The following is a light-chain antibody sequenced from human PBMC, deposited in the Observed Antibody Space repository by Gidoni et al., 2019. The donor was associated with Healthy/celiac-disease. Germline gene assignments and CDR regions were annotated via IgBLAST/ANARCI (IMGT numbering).Light chain of an antibody. CDR3: QQANSFPPWT. CDR2: AA. J-gene: IGKJ1*01. V-gene: IGKV1-12*01. Sequence: DIQMTQSPPSVSASVGDRVTITCRASQGISSWLAWYQQKPGKAPKLLIYAASRFSGSGSGTDFTLTISSLQPEDFATYYCQQANSFPPWTFGQGTKVEIK. CDR1: QGISSW.